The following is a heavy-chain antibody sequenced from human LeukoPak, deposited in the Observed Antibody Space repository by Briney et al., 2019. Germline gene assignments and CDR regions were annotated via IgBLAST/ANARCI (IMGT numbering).Heavy chain of an antibody. V-gene: IGHV4-39*07. Sequence: PSETLSLTCTVSGGSISSSSYYWGWIRQPPGKGLEWIGSIYYSGSTYYNPSLKSRVTISVDTSKNQFSLKLSSVTAADTAVYYCARDRLAAAADYWGQGALATVSS. CDR1: GGSISSSSYY. CDR3: ARDRLAAAADY. J-gene: IGHJ4*02. D-gene: IGHD6-13*01. CDR2: IYYSGST.